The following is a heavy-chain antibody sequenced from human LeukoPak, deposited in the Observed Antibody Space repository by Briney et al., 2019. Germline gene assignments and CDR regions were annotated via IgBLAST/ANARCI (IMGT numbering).Heavy chain of an antibody. CDR3: ARPLGSGSYQYQFDY. CDR2: IYYSGST. D-gene: IGHD3-10*01. CDR1: GGSISSYY. Sequence: PSETLSLTCTVSGGSISSYYWSWIRQPPGKGLEWIGYIYYSGSTNYNPSLKSRVTISVDTSKNQFSLKLSSVTAADTAVYYCARPLGSGSYQYQFDYWGQGTLVTVSS. V-gene: IGHV4-59*08. J-gene: IGHJ4*02.